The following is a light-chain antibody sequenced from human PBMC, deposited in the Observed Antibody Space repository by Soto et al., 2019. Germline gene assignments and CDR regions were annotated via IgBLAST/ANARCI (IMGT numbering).Light chain of an antibody. CDR2: DNY. CDR1: PSNIGNNF. V-gene: IGLV1-51*01. CDR3: ATWDNLLSAGL. J-gene: IGLJ2*01. Sequence: QSVLTQPPSVSATPGQKVTISCSGGPSNIGNNFLSWYQRLPGTAPRVIIYDNYERPSGIPDRFSGSKSGTSATLDITGLQTGEEADYYCATWDNLLSAGLFGGGTKLTVL.